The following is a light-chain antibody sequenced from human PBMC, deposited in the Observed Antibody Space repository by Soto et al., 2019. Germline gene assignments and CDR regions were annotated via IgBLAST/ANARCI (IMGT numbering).Light chain of an antibody. Sequence: QSALTQPASVSGSPGQSITISCTGTSSDVSGYDFVSWCQQHPGKAPKLMIYDVTNRPSGVSDRFSGSKSANTASLTISGLQAEYEADYYCSSYISSSTLEVFGTGTKLTVL. CDR1: SSDVSGYDF. J-gene: IGLJ1*01. V-gene: IGLV2-14*03. CDR2: DVT. CDR3: SSYISSSTLEV.